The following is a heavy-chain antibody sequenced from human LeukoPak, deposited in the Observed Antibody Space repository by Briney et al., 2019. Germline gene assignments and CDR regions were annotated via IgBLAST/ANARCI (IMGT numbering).Heavy chain of an antibody. CDR3: ARERFLAVAGRDAFDI. Sequence: SETLSLTCTVSGGSISSYYWSWIRQPPGKGLEWIGYIYYSGSTNYNPSLKSRVTISVDTSKNQFSLKLSSVTAADTAVYYCARERFLAVAGRDAFDIWGQGTMVTVSS. D-gene: IGHD6-19*01. CDR1: GGSISSYY. V-gene: IGHV4-59*01. CDR2: IYYSGST. J-gene: IGHJ3*02.